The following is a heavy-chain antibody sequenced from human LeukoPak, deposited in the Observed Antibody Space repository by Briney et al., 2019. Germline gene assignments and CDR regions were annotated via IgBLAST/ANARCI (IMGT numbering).Heavy chain of an antibody. V-gene: IGHV3-23*01. CDR3: AKDRGDWDTNDAFDI. Sequence: GGSLRLSCAASGFTFSSYGISWVRQAPGKGLEWVSAISGSGQSTYYADSVKGRFTISRDNSKNTLYLLMNSLRAEDTAVYYCAKDRGDWDTNDAFDIWGQGTMVTVSS. CDR2: ISGSGQST. D-gene: IGHD3/OR15-3a*01. J-gene: IGHJ3*02. CDR1: GFTFSSYG.